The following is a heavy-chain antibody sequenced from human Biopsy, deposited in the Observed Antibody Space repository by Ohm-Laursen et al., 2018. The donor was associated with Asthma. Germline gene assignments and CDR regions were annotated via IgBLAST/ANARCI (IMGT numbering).Heavy chain of an antibody. CDR1: GYTFINYA. Sequence: ASVKVSCKASGYTFINYAIHWVRQAPGQRLECMGGINASNGNTKYSQRFQGRVTISRDTSASTAYVDLSSLRSEDTAVYYCARTYYDFLTGQVNDAFAMWGQGTVVTVSS. J-gene: IGHJ3*02. D-gene: IGHD3-9*01. V-gene: IGHV1-3*01. CDR3: ARTYYDFLTGQVNDAFAM. CDR2: INASNGNT.